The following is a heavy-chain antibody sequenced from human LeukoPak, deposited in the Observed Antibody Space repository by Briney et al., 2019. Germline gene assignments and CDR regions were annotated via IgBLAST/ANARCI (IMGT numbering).Heavy chain of an antibody. Sequence: GGSLRLSCAASGFTFSSYAMHWVRQAPGKGLEYVSAISSNGGSTYYANSVKGRFTISRDNSKNTLYLQMGSLRAEDMAVYYCARISHKWFGELCLDYWGQGTLVTVSS. V-gene: IGHV3-64*01. D-gene: IGHD3-10*01. CDR2: ISSNGGST. CDR1: GFTFSSYA. J-gene: IGHJ4*02. CDR3: ARISHKWFGELCLDY.